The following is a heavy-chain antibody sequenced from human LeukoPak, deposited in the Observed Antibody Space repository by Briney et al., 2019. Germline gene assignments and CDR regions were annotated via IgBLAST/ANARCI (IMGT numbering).Heavy chain of an antibody. D-gene: IGHD1-14*01. CDR1: GFTLSSYA. V-gene: IGHV3-7*01. CDR2: IKQDGSEK. Sequence: GGSLRLSCAASGFTLSSYAMSWVRQAPGKGLEWVANIKQDGSEKYYVDSVKGRFTISRDNAKNSLYLQMNSLRAEDTAVYYCARDTRDASGIGDNDYWGQGTLVTVSS. J-gene: IGHJ4*02. CDR3: ARDTRDASGIGDNDY.